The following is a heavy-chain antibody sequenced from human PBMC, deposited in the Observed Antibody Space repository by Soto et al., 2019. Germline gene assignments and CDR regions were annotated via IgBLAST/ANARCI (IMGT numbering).Heavy chain of an antibody. V-gene: IGHV4-59*01. CDR1: GGSISSYY. D-gene: IGHD3-22*01. CDR2: INYSGST. CDR3: ARDGDSSGYPFYFDY. J-gene: IGHJ4*02. Sequence: SETLSLTCTVSGGSISSYYWSWIRQPPGKGLEWIGYINYSGSTNYNPSLKSRVTISVDTSKSQFSLKLSSVTAADTAVYYCARDGDSSGYPFYFDYWGQGTLVTVSS.